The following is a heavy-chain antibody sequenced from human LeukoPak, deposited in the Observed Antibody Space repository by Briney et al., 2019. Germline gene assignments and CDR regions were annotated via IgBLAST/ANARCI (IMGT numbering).Heavy chain of an antibody. D-gene: IGHD1-26*01. Sequence: GRSLRLSCAASGFTFSSYGMHWVRQAPGKGLEWVAVIWYDGSNKYYADSVKGRFTISRDNSKNTLYLQMSSLRAEDTAVYYCARDRVGATQYYFDYWGQGTLVTVSS. J-gene: IGHJ4*02. CDR3: ARDRVGATQYYFDY. V-gene: IGHV3-33*01. CDR2: IWYDGSNK. CDR1: GFTFSSYG.